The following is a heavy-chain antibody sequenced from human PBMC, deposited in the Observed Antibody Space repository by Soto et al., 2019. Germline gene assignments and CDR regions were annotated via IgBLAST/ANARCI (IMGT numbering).Heavy chain of an antibody. CDR2: ISGYGNSI. V-gene: IGHV3-21*03. J-gene: IGHJ6*02. Sequence: ESGGGLVKPGGSLRLSCAASGFTFSSYNMNWVRQAPGKGLEWVSSISGYGNSIYYADSVRGRFSISRDNARKSLFLQMNSLRAEDTGVYYCASYGDYEDGMDVWGQGTTVTVSS. CDR3: ASYGDYEDGMDV. CDR1: GFTFSSYN. D-gene: IGHD4-17*01.